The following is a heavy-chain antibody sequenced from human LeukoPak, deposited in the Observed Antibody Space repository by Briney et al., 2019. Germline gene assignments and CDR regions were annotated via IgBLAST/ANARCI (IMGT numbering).Heavy chain of an antibody. J-gene: IGHJ4*02. CDR2: IYYTGST. Sequence: ETLSLTCTVSGGSISSSSYYWGWIRQPPGKGLEWIGTIYYTGSTYYNPSLKSRVTISVDTSKNQFSPKLSSVTAADTAVYYCARRGYNYGILDYWGQGTLVTVSS. CDR3: ARRGYNYGILDY. V-gene: IGHV4-39*01. D-gene: IGHD5-18*01. CDR1: GGSISSSSYY.